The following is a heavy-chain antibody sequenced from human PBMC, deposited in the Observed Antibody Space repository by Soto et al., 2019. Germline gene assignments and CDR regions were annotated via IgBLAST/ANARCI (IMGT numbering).Heavy chain of an antibody. Sequence: QVQLVQSGAEVKKPGSSVKVSCKASGGTFSGYVISWVRQAPGQGLEWMGGILPIFGSTNYTQKLQGRVPITADEATSTADMERTSRRGEDAAVYDCAREYYRPGLQFWGQGTVVTVSS. CDR1: GGTFSGYV. J-gene: IGHJ4*02. CDR2: ILPIFGST. V-gene: IGHV1-69*01. D-gene: IGHD3-10*01. CDR3: AREYYRPGLQF.